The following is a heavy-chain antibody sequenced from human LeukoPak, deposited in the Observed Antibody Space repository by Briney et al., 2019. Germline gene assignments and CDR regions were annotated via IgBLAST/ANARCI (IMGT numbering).Heavy chain of an antibody. CDR1: GFTFSSYS. J-gene: IGHJ4*02. CDR3: ARRGGTNSSYYILTGYYRYYFDY. CDR2: ISSSSSYI. Sequence: PGGSLRLSCAASGFTFSSYSMNWVRQAPGEGLEWVSYISSSSSYIYYADSVKGRFTISRDNAKNSLYLQMHSLRAEDTAVYYCARRGGTNSSYYILTGYYRYYFDYWGRGTVVTVS. V-gene: IGHV3-21*01. D-gene: IGHD3-9*01.